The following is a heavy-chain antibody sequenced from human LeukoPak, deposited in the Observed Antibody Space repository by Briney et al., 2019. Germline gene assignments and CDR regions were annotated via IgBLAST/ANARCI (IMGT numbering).Heavy chain of an antibody. J-gene: IGHJ6*02. V-gene: IGHV1-69*13. D-gene: IGHD6-13*01. Sequence: SVKVSCKASGGTFSSYAISWVRQAPGQGLEWMGGIIPIFGTANYAQKFQGRVTITADESASTAYMELSSLRSEDTAVYYCARRAAAGPTRYYYYYYGMDVWGQGTTVTVSS. CDR3: ARRAAAGPTRYYYYYYGMDV. CDR1: GGTFSSYA. CDR2: IIPIFGTA.